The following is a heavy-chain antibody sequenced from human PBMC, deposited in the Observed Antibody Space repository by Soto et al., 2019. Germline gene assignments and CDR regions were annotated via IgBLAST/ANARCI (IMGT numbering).Heavy chain of an antibody. J-gene: IGHJ4*02. CDR2: VIPIFGTA. D-gene: IGHD2-15*01. CDR1: GGTFSSYA. CDR3: ARGLGSGGFKYAGYYDY. Sequence: QVQLVQSGAEVKKPGSSVKLSCKASGGTFSSYAISWVRQPPGQGLEWMGGVIPIFGTANYAQKFQGRVTISADESTNTADMELSSLRSEDTAVYDCARGLGSGGFKYAGYYDYWGQGTLVTVCS. V-gene: IGHV1-69*19.